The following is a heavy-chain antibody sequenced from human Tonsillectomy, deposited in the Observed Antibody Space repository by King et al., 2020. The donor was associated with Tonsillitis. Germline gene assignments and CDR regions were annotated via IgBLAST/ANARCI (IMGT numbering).Heavy chain of an antibody. CDR1: GGSFSSYY. D-gene: IGHD6-19*01. CDR3: ARGYGSGWGGYSYAMDV. V-gene: IGHV4-34*01. J-gene: IGHJ6*02. Sequence: VQLQQWGAGLLKPSETLSLTCAVYGGSFSSYYWSWIRQPPGKELEWIVEIHHSGRTKYNPSLKSRVTLSIDTSKNQFSPKLTSVTAADTAVYFCARGYGSGWGGYSYAMDVWGQGTTVTVS. CDR2: IHHSGRT.